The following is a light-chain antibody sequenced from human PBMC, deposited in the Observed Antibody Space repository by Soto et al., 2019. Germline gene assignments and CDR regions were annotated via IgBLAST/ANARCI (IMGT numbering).Light chain of an antibody. CDR1: NSDIGVYNY. V-gene: IGLV2-14*01. J-gene: IGLJ2*01. CDR2: EVF. CDR3: SSYTTSNTVP. Sequence: QSVLTQPASVSGSLGQSITISCTGTNSDIGVYNYVSWYQQHPGKAPRLIIYEVFNRPSGISHRFSGSKSGNTASLTISGLLTEDEADYYCSSYTTSNTVPFGGGTKVTVL.